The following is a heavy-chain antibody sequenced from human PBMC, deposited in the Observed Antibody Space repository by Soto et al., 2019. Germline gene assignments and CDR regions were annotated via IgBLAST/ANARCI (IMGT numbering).Heavy chain of an antibody. V-gene: IGHV4-59*01. D-gene: IGHD1-26*01. CDR2: VYYSGNT. J-gene: IGHJ4*02. CDR1: GGSISSYY. CDR3: AREGGGYYSADY. Sequence: QVQLQESGPGLVKPSETLSLTCTVSGGSISSYYWSWIRQPPGKGLEWIGYVYYSGNTYYNPSLKSRVSISVDTPKNQFSLKLSSVTAADTAVYYCAREGGGYYSADYWGQGTLVTVSS.